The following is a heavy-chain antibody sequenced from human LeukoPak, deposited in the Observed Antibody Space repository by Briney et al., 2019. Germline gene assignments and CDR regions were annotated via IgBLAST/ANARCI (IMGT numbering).Heavy chain of an antibody. CDR2: IKEDGAEQ. CDR1: GFTFSSYE. Sequence: GGSLRLSCAASGFTFSSYEMNWARQAPGKGLEWVANIKEDGAEQYYVDSVRGRFTISRDNAKNSVYLQLNRLRVEDTAIYYCARDPREQQLDYWGQGTLVTVSS. CDR3: ARDPREQQLDY. D-gene: IGHD6-13*01. J-gene: IGHJ4*02. V-gene: IGHV3-7*03.